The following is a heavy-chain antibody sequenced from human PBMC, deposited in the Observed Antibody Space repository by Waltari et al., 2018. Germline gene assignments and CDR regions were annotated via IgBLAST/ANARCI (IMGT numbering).Heavy chain of an antibody. D-gene: IGHD1-1*01. CDR1: GFTFGPYS. V-gene: IGHV3-21*01. Sequence: EVQLLESGGGLVTPGGSLRLSCEASGFTFGPYSLNWVRQAPGQGREWVSSISPDSSYICNAGSVKGRFTISRDNAKNSLYVQMSSLRAEDTAVYYCARVSGRLERYSDRDYWGQGTLVTVSS. CDR2: ISPDSSYI. CDR3: ARVSGRLERYSDRDY. J-gene: IGHJ4*02.